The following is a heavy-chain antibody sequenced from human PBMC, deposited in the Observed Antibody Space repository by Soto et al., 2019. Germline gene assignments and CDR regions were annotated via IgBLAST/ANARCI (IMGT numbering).Heavy chain of an antibody. CDR3: ASALGRYSSSWLLEKNDY. J-gene: IGHJ4*02. CDR2: INHSGST. D-gene: IGHD6-13*01. CDR1: GGSFSGYY. V-gene: IGHV4-34*01. Sequence: PSETLSLTCAVYGGSFSGYYWSWIRQPPGKGLEWIGEINHSGSTNYNPSLKSRVTISVDTSKNQFSLKLSSVTAADTAVYYCASALGRYSSSWLLEKNDYWGQGTLVTVSS.